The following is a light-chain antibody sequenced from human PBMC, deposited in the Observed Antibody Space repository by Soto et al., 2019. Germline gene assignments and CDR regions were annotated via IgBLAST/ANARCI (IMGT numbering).Light chain of an antibody. V-gene: IGKV3-20*01. CDR3: QQYGNSPQT. Sequence: EIVLTQSPGTLSLSPGEGATLACRASQSLRSTYLAWYQQKPGQAPRLLIYGASSRATGIPDRFSGSGSGTDFTLTISRLEPEDFEVYYCQQYGNSPQTLGQGTKVDIK. J-gene: IGKJ1*01. CDR1: QSLRSTY. CDR2: GAS.